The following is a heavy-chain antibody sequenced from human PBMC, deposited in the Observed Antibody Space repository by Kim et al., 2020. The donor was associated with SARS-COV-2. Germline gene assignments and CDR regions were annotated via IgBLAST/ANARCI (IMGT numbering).Heavy chain of an antibody. CDR1: GFTFSSYS. D-gene: IGHD3-22*01. CDR3: ASPWFNLHYYYGMDV. V-gene: IGHV3-21*01. J-gene: IGHJ6*02. CDR2: ISSSSSYI. Sequence: GGSLRLSCAASGFTFSSYSMNWVRQAPGKGLEWVSSISSSSSYIYYADSVKGRFTISRDNAKNSLYLQMNSLRAEDTAVYYCASPWFNLHYYYGMDVWGQGTTVTVSS.